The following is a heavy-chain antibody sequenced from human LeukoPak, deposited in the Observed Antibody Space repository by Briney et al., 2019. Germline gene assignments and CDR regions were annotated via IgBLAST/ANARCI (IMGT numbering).Heavy chain of an antibody. Sequence: GGSLGLSCAASGFTFSNYAMSWVRQAPGKGLEWVSAISGSGDSTYYADSVKGRFTISRDNSKNTLYLQMNSLRADDTAVYFCAKAAIAAAVTPYYYMDVWVKGTTVTVSS. V-gene: IGHV3-23*01. CDR1: GFTFSNYA. CDR3: AKAAIAAAVTPYYYMDV. D-gene: IGHD6-13*01. CDR2: ISGSGDST. J-gene: IGHJ6*03.